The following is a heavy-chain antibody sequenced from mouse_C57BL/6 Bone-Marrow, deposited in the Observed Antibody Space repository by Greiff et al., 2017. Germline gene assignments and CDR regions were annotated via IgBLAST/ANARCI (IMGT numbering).Heavy chain of an antibody. Sequence: EVQLQQSGAELVRPGASVKLSCTASGFNIKDDYMHWVKQRPEQGLEWIGWIDPENGDTAYASKFQGKATITADTSSNTAYLQLSSLTSEDSAVYYGTNYYAMDYWGQGTSVTVSA. J-gene: IGHJ4*01. CDR1: GFNIKDDY. V-gene: IGHV14-4*01. CDR3: TNYYAMDY. CDR2: IDPENGDT.